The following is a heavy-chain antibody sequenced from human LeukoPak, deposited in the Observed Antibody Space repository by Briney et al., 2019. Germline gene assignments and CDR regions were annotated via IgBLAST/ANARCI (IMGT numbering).Heavy chain of an antibody. CDR1: GFTLRSFG. CDR2: ISCNGGST. J-gene: IGHJ4*02. CDR3: VKPAGYSGYDPSHPFDY. Sequence: GGSPRISCLASGFTLRSFGMHWGPQAPGGGLESFFTISCNGGSTYYADSVKGRFTISRDNSKNTLYLQMSSLRAEDTAVYYCVKPAGYSGYDPSHPFDYWGQGTLVTVSS. D-gene: IGHD5-12*01. V-gene: IGHV3-64D*06.